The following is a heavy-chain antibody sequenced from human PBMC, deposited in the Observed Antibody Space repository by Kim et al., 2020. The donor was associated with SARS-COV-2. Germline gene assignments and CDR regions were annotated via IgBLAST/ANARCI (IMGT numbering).Heavy chain of an antibody. D-gene: IGHD3-10*01. CDR3: ARAREMVRGVMRYYYYGMDV. Sequence: SVKVSCKASGGTFSSYAISWVRQAPGQGLEWMGGIIPIFGTANYAQKFQGRVTITADESTSTAYMELRSLRSEDTAVYYCARAREMVRGVMRYYYYGMDVWGQGATVTVSS. V-gene: IGHV1-69*13. CDR2: IIPIFGTA. CDR1: GGTFSSYA. J-gene: IGHJ6*01.